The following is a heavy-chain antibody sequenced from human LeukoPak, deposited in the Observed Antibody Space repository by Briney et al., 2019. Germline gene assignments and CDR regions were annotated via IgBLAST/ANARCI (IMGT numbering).Heavy chain of an antibody. CDR1: GFTFSSYS. CDR2: ISSSSSYI. D-gene: IGHD1-26*01. V-gene: IGHV3-21*01. Sequence: GGSLRLSCAASGFTFSSYSMNWVRQAPGKGLEWVSSISSSSSYIYYADSVKGRFTISRDNAKNSLYPQMNSLRAEDTAVYYCARDVSWELHSPGAFDIWGQGTMVTVSS. CDR3: ARDVSWELHSPGAFDI. J-gene: IGHJ3*02.